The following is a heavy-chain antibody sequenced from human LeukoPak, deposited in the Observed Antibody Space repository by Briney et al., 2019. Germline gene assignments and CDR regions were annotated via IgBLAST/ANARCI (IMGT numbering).Heavy chain of an antibody. CDR1: GFTFSSYA. D-gene: IGHD6-19*01. J-gene: IGHJ4*02. CDR2: ISYDGSNK. CDR3: ARDLKQWLVSSRGPVGY. V-gene: IGHV3-30-3*01. Sequence: PGGSLRLSCAASGFTFSSYAMHWVRQAPGKGLEWVAVISYDGSNKYYADSVKGRFTISRDNSKNTLYLQMNSLRAEDTAVYYCARDLKQWLVSSRGPVGYWGQGTLVTVSS.